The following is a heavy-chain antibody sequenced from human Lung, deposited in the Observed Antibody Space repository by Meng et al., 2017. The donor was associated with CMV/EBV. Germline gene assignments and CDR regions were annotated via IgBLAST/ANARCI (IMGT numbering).Heavy chain of an antibody. D-gene: IGHD3-3*01. J-gene: IGHJ6*02. CDR1: GFRFSSYE. V-gene: IGHV3-48*03. CDR3: ARESGPMGGNYYYGLDV. CDR2: ISGSGDTT. Sequence: GESLKISCAASGFRFSSYEINWVRQTPGKGLEWVSYISGSGDTTNYADSVKGRFTISRDNAKNSLYLQMNSLRTEDTAVYYCARESGPMGGNYYYGLDVWGQGITVTVSS.